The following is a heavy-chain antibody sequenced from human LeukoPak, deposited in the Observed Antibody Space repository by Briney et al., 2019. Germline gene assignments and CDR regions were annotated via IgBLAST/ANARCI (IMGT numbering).Heavy chain of an antibody. CDR1: GGSFSGYY. J-gene: IGHJ6*02. CDR3: ASVGTVNYYYGMDV. V-gene: IGHV4-34*01. D-gene: IGHD4-11*01. Sequence: SETLSLTCAVYGGSFSGYYWSWISQPPGKGLEWIGEINHSGSTNYNPSLKSRVTISVDTSKNQFSLKLSSVTAADTAVYYCASVGTVNYYYGMDVWGQGTTVTVSS. CDR2: INHSGST.